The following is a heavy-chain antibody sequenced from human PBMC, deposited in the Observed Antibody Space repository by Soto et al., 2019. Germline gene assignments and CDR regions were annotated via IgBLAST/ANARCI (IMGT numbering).Heavy chain of an antibody. J-gene: IGHJ6*04. V-gene: IGHV4-59*01. CDR3: VSSTPRGGMDV. Sequence: XGTLSLTSTVSGGSISSYYWSWIRQPPGKGLEWIGYIYYSGSTNYNPSLKSRVTISVDTSKNQFSLKLSSVTAADTAVYYCVSSTPRGGMDVWGKGTTVTVSS. D-gene: IGHD2-2*01. CDR2: IYYSGST. CDR1: GGSISSYY.